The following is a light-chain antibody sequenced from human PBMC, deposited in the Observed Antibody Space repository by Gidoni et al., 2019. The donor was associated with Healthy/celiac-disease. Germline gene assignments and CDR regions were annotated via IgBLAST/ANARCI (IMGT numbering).Light chain of an antibody. CDR1: SSDVGGYNY. CDR2: EVT. J-gene: IGLJ2*01. V-gene: IGLV2-14*01. CDR3: SSYSGSSTLVV. Sequence: QSALTQPASVSGPPGQSITISCTGTSSDVGGYNYVSWYQQHPGKAPKLMIYEVTNWPSGVSNRFSGSKSGNTASLTISGLQAEDEAAYYCSSYSGSSTLVVFGGGTKLTVL.